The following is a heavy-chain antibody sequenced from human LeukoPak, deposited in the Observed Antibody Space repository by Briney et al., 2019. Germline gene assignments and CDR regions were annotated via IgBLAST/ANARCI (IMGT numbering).Heavy chain of an antibody. J-gene: IGHJ6*02. CDR2: INPNSGGT. V-gene: IGHV1-2*04. CDR1: GYTFTGYY. D-gene: IGHD6-19*01. Sequence: GASVKVSCKASGYTFTGYYIHWVRQAPGQGLEWMGWINPNSGGTNYAQKFQGWVTMTRDTSISTAYMELSRLRSDDTAVYYCAISSGWYGDYYYGMDVWGQGTTVTVSS. CDR3: AISSGWYGDYYYGMDV.